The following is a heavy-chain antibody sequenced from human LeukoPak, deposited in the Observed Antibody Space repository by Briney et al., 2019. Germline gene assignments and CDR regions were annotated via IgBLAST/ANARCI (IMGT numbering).Heavy chain of an antibody. V-gene: IGHV3-30-3*01. D-gene: IGHD3-10*01. CDR3: AKDSLPFGGYYYYMDV. J-gene: IGHJ6*03. Sequence: PGRSLRLSCAASGFTFSSSAMQWVRRAPAKGLEWVAVISYDGSNTYYIDSVKGRFTISRDNSKNTLYLQMNSLRAEDTAVYYCAKDSLPFGGYYYYMDVWGKGTTVTVSS. CDR2: ISYDGSNT. CDR1: GFTFSSSA.